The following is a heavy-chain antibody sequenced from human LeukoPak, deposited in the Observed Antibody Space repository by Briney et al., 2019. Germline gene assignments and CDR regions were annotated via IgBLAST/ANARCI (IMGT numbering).Heavy chain of an antibody. CDR2: ISSSSSYI. V-gene: IGHV3-21*04. CDR3: AKRLPWDY. J-gene: IGHJ4*02. Sequence: GGALRLSCAASGFTLSSYSMNWVRQAPGKGLEWVSSISSSSSYIYYADSVKGRFTISRDNAKNSLYLQMNSLSPEDTAVYYCAKRLPWDYWGQGTLVTVSS. CDR1: GFTLSSYS.